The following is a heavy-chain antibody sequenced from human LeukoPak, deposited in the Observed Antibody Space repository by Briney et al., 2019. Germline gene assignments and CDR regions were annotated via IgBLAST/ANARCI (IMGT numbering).Heavy chain of an antibody. D-gene: IGHD3-22*01. CDR1: GFTFDDYA. CDR2: FSWNSGSI. CDR3: ARDYYDSSGSSWFDP. V-gene: IGHV3-9*01. J-gene: IGHJ5*02. Sequence: GGSLRLSCAASGFTFDDYAMHWVRQAPGKGLEWVSGFSWNSGSIGYADSVKGRFTISRDTAKNSLYLQMNSLRAKDTALYYCARDYYDSSGSSWFDPWGQGTLVTVSS.